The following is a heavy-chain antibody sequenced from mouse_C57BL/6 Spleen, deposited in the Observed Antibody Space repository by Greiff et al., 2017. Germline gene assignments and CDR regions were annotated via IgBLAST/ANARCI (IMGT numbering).Heavy chain of an antibody. CDR3: ASPDYYGSSYDGFAY. J-gene: IGHJ3*01. V-gene: IGHV1-80*01. CDR1: GYAFSSYW. Sequence: QVQLQQSGAELVKPGASVKISCKASGYAFSSYWMNWVKQRPGKGLEWIGQIYPGDGDTNYHGKFKGKATLTADKSSSKAYMQPSSLTSEDSAVYFCASPDYYGSSYDGFAYWGQGTLVTVSA. CDR2: IYPGDGDT. D-gene: IGHD1-1*01.